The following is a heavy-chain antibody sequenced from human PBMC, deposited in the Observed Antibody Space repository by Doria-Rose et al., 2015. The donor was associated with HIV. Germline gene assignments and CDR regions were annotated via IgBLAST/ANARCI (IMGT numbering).Heavy chain of an antibody. D-gene: IGHD3-3*01. CDR2: TYYTGTS. V-gene: IGHV4-31*03. Sequence: EWGPGLLNPSETLSLRFSGSGASVSSRGYYWNWIRQVPGKGLESLGYTYYTGTSDYSPSLKSRLNMAVDTSKNQFSLKLSFVTVADTAVYYCARMGSYRELDYWGQGALVNVSA. CDR1: GASVSSRGYY. J-gene: IGHJ4*02. CDR3: ARMGSYRELDY.